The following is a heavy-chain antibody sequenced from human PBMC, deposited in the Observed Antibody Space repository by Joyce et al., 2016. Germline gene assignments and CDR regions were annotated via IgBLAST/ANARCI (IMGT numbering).Heavy chain of an antibody. J-gene: IGHJ3*01. Sequence: QVQLQESGPGLVKPSETLSPICSVSGGSINAYYWTWIRQPAGKGLEWIGRFYSSGRTKYNPSLQSRVTMSMDTSKNQFSLRLSSVTAADTAVYCCARDIVAVPAAPDDAFDLWGQGTMVTVFS. V-gene: IGHV4-4*07. CDR2: FYSSGRT. D-gene: IGHD2-2*01. CDR1: GGSINAYY. CDR3: ARDIVAVPAAPDDAFDL.